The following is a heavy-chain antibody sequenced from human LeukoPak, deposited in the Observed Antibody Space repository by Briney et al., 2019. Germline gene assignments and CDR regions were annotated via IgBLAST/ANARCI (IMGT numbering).Heavy chain of an antibody. CDR1: GGSFSGYY. J-gene: IGHJ6*02. V-gene: IGHV4-34*01. D-gene: IGHD3-3*01. Sequence: PSETLSLTCAVYGGSFSGYYWSWIRQPPGKGLEWIGEINHSGSTNYNPSLKSRVTISVDTSKNQFSLKLSSVTAADTAVYYCARDGYDFWSDYYYGMDVWGQGTTVTVSS. CDR3: ARDGYDFWSDYYYGMDV. CDR2: INHSGST.